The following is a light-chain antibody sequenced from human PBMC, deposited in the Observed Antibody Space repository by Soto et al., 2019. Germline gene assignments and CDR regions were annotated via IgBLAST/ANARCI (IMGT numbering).Light chain of an antibody. J-gene: IGLJ1*01. Sequence: QSALTQPASVSGSPGQSITISCTGTSSDVGGYNYVSWYQQHPGKAPKLLIYEVSHRPSGVSNRFSGSKSVNTASLTISGLQAEDEADYYCTSYTSSDTLLYVFGTGTKLTVL. CDR2: EVS. CDR3: TSYTSSDTLLYV. CDR1: SSDVGGYNY. V-gene: IGLV2-14*01.